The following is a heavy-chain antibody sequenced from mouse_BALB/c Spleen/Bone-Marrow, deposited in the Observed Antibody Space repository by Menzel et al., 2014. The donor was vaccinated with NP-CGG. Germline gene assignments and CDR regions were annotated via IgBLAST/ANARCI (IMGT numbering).Heavy chain of an antibody. D-gene: IGHD1-2*01. J-gene: IGHJ1*01. V-gene: IGHV4-1*02. CDR2: INPDSSTI. Sequence: EVNVVEPGGGLVQPGGSLKLSCAASGFDFXGYWMTWVRQAPGKGLEWIGEINPDSSTINYTPSLKDKFIISRDNAKNALYLQMSKVRSEDTALYYCARPGYYGYQDVWGAGTTVTVSS. CDR3: ARPGYYGYQDV. CDR1: GFDFXGYW.